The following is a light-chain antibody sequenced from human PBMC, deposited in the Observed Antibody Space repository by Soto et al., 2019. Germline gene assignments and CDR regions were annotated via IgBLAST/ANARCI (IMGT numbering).Light chain of an antibody. Sequence: EIVLTQSPGTLSLSPEERATLSCRASQTLSTNSLAWYQQRPGQTPRLLIYAASTRDTDIPDRFNGSGSGTDFALTISRLEPEDFALYYCQQYNDSPLTFGPGTKVDVK. CDR1: QTLSTNS. CDR2: AAS. V-gene: IGKV3-20*01. J-gene: IGKJ3*01. CDR3: QQYNDSPLT.